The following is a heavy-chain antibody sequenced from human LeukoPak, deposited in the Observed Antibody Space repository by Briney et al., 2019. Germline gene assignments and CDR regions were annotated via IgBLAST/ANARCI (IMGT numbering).Heavy chain of an antibody. Sequence: GASVKVSCKVSGYTLTELSMHWVRQAPGKGLEWMGGFDPEDGETIYAQKFQGRVTMTEDTSTDTAYMELSSLRSEDTAVYYCATDSGREWLVGYWGQGTLVTVSS. CDR2: FDPEDGET. V-gene: IGHV1-24*01. CDR3: ATDSGREWLVGY. CDR1: GYTLTELS. D-gene: IGHD6-19*01. J-gene: IGHJ4*02.